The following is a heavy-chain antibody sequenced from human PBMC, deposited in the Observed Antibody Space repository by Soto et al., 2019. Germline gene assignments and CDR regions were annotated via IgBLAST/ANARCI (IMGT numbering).Heavy chain of an antibody. D-gene: IGHD3-22*01. CDR2: IYYGGSP. V-gene: IGHV4-39*01. CDR1: GGSISSSTYY. J-gene: IGHJ4*02. CDR3: ARQSGSGYYTVAY. Sequence: QLQLQESGPGLVKPSETLSLTCTVSGGSISSSTYYWGWIRQPPGQGLEWIGNIYYGGSPYYNPALKSRVTVSVDTSKNQFSLKLSSVPAADTSVSYCARQSGSGYYTVAYWGQGTLVTVSS.